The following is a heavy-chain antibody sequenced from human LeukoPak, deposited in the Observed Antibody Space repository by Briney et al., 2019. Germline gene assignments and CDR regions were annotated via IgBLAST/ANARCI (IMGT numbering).Heavy chain of an antibody. J-gene: IGHJ4*02. CDR1: GGSISSGDYY. D-gene: IGHD4-23*01. CDR2: IFYSGST. Sequence: SETLSLTCTVSGGSISSGDYYWSWIRQPPGKGLEWIGYIFYSGSTYYSPSLKSRVTISVDTSNNQFSLKLSSVTAADTAVYYCARDLLNEGNHLDYWGQGTLVTVSS. CDR3: ARDLLNEGNHLDY. V-gene: IGHV4-30-4*01.